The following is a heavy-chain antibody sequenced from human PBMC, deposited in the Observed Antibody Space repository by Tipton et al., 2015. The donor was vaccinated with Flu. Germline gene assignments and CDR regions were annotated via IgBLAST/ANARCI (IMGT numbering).Heavy chain of an antibody. V-gene: IGHV4-34*01. CDR1: GGSFSGYY. CDR3: ARGPYSSSWRDGFQH. Sequence: TLSLTCAVYGGSFSGYYWSWIRQPPGKGLEWIGEINHSGSTNYNPSLKSRVTISVDTSKNQFSLKLSSVTAADTAVYYCARGPYSSSWRDGFQHWGQGTLVTVSS. D-gene: IGHD6-13*01. CDR2: INHSGST. J-gene: IGHJ1*01.